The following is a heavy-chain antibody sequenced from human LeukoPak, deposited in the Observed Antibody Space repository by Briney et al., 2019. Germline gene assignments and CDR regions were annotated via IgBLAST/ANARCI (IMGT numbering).Heavy chain of an antibody. D-gene: IGHD6-6*01. CDR1: GFTFSNYA. CDR3: AKDRAYSSSSSLRYFQH. J-gene: IGHJ1*01. Sequence: GGSLRLSCAASGFTFSNYAMSWVRQAPGKGLEWVSSISNSGGTIYYADSVRGRFTISRDNSKNTMYLQMNSLRAEDTAVYYCAKDRAYSSSSSLRYFQHWGQGTLVTVSS. CDR2: ISNSGGTI. V-gene: IGHV3-23*01.